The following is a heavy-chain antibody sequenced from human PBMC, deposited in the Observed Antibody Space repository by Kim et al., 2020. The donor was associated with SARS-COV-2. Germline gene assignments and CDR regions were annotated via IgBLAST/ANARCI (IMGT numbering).Heavy chain of an antibody. CDR2: ISSSSSYI. V-gene: IGHV3-21*01. J-gene: IGHJ4*02. CDR1: GFTFSSYS. Sequence: GGSLRLSCAASGFTFSSYSMNWVRQAPGKGLEWVSSISSSSSYIYYADSVKGRFTISRDNAKNSLYLQMNSLRAEDTAVYYCARPVTMVRGVISHFDYWGQGTLVTVSS. CDR3: ARPVTMVRGVISHFDY. D-gene: IGHD3-10*01.